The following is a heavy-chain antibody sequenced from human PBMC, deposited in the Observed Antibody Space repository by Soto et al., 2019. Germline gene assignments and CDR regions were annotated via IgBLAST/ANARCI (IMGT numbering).Heavy chain of an antibody. CDR3: TTDLWVRSSGWYVGVQMSYFDY. CDR2: IKSKTDGGTT. D-gene: IGHD6-19*01. CDR1: GFTFSNAW. V-gene: IGHV3-15*07. Sequence: GGSLRLSCAASGFTFSNAWMNWVRQAPGKGLEWVGRIKSKTDGGTTDYAAPVKGRFTISRDDSKNTLYLQMNSLKTEDTAVYYCTTDLWVRSSGWYVGVQMSYFDYWGQGTLVTVSS. J-gene: IGHJ4*02.